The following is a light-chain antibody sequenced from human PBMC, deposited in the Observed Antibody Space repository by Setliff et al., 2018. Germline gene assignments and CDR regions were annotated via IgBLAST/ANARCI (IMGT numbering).Light chain of an antibody. V-gene: IGLV2-23*02. Sequence: QSALTQPASVSGSPGQSITISCTGSSSDVGGYDYVSWYQHHPGRAPKFMIYAVSKRPSGVSNRFSGSKSGNTASLTISGLQAEDEADYYCCSYVSSSILIFGGGTK. CDR3: CSYVSSSILI. CDR1: SSDVGGYDY. J-gene: IGLJ2*01. CDR2: AVS.